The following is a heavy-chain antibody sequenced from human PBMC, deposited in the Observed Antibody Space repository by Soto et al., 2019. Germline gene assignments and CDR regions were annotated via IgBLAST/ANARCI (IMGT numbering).Heavy chain of an antibody. CDR3: VRDGTKNLRDWFDS. Sequence: SETLSLTCTVSGASISGFYWSWIRKSAGKGLEWIGRIYATGTTDYNPSLKRRVMMSVDTSKKQFSLKLRSVTAADTEVYSCVRDGTKNLRDWFDSWGQGMSVTVSS. CDR1: GASISGFY. CDR2: IYATGTT. J-gene: IGHJ5*01. D-gene: IGHD1-1*01. V-gene: IGHV4-4*07.